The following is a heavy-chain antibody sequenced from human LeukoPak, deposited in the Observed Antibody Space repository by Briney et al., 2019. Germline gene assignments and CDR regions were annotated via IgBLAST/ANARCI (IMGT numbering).Heavy chain of an antibody. V-gene: IGHV3-48*04. CDR3: ARAWAYWYFDL. J-gene: IGHJ2*01. D-gene: IGHD3-16*01. CDR1: GFTFSSYS. CDR2: ISSSGSTI. Sequence: GGSLRLSCAASGFTFSSYSMNWVRQAPGKGLEWVSYISSSGSTIYYADSVKGRFTISRDNAKNSLYLQMNSLRAEDTAVYYCARAWAYWYFDLWGRGTLVTVSS.